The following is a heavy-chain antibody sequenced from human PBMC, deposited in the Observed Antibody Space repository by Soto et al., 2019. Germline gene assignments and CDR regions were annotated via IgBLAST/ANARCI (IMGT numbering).Heavy chain of an antibody. CDR1: GCTFSSYA. Sequence: SVKVSCKASGCTFSSYAISWVRQAPGQGLEWMGGIIPIFGTANYAQKFQGRVTITADESTSTAYMELSSLRSEDTAVYYCASLEVVTLYTPRYYFDYWGQGTLVTVSS. J-gene: IGHJ4*02. CDR3: ASLEVVTLYTPRYYFDY. V-gene: IGHV1-69*13. D-gene: IGHD2-21*02. CDR2: IIPIFGTA.